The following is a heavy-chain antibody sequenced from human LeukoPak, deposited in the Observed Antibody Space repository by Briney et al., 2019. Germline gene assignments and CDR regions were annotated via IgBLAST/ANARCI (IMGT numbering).Heavy chain of an antibody. V-gene: IGHV1-2*04. CDR1: GYTFTGYY. CDR3: ARGKQLRYFDWPNPNFDY. D-gene: IGHD3-9*01. J-gene: IGHJ4*02. CDR2: INPNSGGT. Sequence: ASVKVSCKASGYTFTGYYIHWVRQASGQGLEWMGWINPNSGGTNYAQKFQGWVTMTRDTSISTAYMELSRLRSDDTAVYYCARGKQLRYFDWPNPNFDYWGQGTLVTVSS.